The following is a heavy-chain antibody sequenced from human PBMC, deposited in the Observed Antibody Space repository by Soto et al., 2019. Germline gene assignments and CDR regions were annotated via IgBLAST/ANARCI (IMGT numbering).Heavy chain of an antibody. D-gene: IGHD6-6*01. CDR3: AASTSSSGRHFDH. J-gene: IGHJ4*02. CDR2: IYPGDSDT. Sequence: ESLKISCKGSGYSFTSYWIGWVRQMPGKGLEWMGIIYPGDSDTRYSPSFQGQVTISADKSISTAYLQWSSLKASDTAMYYCAASTSSSGRHFDHWGQGTLVTVSS. V-gene: IGHV5-51*01. CDR1: GYSFTSYW.